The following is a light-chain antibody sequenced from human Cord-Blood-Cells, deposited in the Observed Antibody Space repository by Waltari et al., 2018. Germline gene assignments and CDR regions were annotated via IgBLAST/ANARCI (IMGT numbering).Light chain of an antibody. Sequence: QSALTQPASVSASPGQSITISCTGTTRDVGSYNLASWYQLHPGKAPKLMIYEGSKRPSGVSNRFSCSKSGNTASLTISGLQAEDEADYYCCSYAGSSTWVFGGGTKLTVL. J-gene: IGLJ3*02. CDR2: EGS. CDR3: CSYAGSSTWV. V-gene: IGLV2-23*01. CDR1: TRDVGSYNL.